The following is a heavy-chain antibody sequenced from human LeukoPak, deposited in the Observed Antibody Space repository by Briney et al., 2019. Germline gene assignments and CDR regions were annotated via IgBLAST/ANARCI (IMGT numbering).Heavy chain of an antibody. CDR1: GYTFSSYA. V-gene: IGHV3-23*01. CDR3: AKDRGYSYGFDAFDI. D-gene: IGHD5-18*01. CDR2: FSDSGGST. J-gene: IGHJ3*02. Sequence: PGGSLRLSCAASGYTFSSYAMSWVRQAPGKGLEWVSAFSDSGGSTYYAAPVKGRFTTSRENSKNTLDLQMNSLRAEDTAVYYCAKDRGYSYGFDAFDIWGQGTMVTVSS.